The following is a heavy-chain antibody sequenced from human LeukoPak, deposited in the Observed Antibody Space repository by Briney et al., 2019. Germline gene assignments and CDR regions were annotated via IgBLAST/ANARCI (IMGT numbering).Heavy chain of an antibody. J-gene: IGHJ6*03. CDR1: GGSISSSSYY. V-gene: IGHV4-39*07. CDR2: IYYSGST. Sequence: PSETLSLTCTVSGGSISSSSYYWGWIRQPPGKGLEWIGSIYYSGSTYYNPSLKSRVTISVDTSKNQFSLKLSSVTAADTAVYYLAKAGPLEPPPPLIGYYYMDVWGKGTTVTVSS. CDR3: AKAGPLEPPPPLIGYYYMDV. D-gene: IGHD1-1*01.